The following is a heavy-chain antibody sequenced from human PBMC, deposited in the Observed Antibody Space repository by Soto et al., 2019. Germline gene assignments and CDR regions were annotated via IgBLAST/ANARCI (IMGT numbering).Heavy chain of an antibody. V-gene: IGHV1-18*01. CDR3: ARVVGALGHWFDP. D-gene: IGHD1-26*01. Sequence: QVQLVQSGAEVKKPGASVKVSCKASGYTFTSYGISWGHQALGQGLRWWGRTSVYNGTTNDAQKLQSRVTMTTDTSTSTAYMELRSLRSDDTAVYYCARVVGALGHWFDPWGQGTLVTVSS. CDR1: GYTFTSYG. J-gene: IGHJ5*02. CDR2: TSVYNGTT.